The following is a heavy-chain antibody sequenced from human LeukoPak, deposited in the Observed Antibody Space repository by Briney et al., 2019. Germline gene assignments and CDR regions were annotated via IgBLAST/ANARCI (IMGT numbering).Heavy chain of an antibody. J-gene: IGHJ6*03. V-gene: IGHV4-4*02. Sequence: SETLSLTCAVSGGSISSSNWWSWVRQPPGKGLEWIGEIYHSGSTNYNPSLKSRVTISVDTSKNQFSLKLSSVTAADTAVYYCARVLYRRNYYYYMDVWGKGTTVTVSS. CDR2: IYHSGST. CDR3: ARVLYRRNYYYYMDV. D-gene: IGHD1-26*01. CDR1: GGSISSSNW.